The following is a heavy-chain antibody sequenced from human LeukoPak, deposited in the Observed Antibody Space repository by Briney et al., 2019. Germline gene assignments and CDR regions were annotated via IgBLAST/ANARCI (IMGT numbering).Heavy chain of an antibody. CDR2: ISSSGTYI. CDR3: AKDYDILTGSIDY. CDR1: GFTFSRFS. Sequence: GGSLRLSCAASGFTFSRFSMNWVRQAPGKGLEWVSSISSSGTYIYYADSVKGRFTISRDNSKNTLYLQMNSLRAEDTAVYYCAKDYDILTGSIDYWGQGTLVTVSS. D-gene: IGHD3-9*01. J-gene: IGHJ4*02. V-gene: IGHV3-21*04.